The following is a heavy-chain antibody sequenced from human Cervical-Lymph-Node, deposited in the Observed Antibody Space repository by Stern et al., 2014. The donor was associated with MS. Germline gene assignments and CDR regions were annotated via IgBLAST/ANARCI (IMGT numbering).Heavy chain of an antibody. CDR1: GGSISSYY. CDR2: IYYSGST. V-gene: IGHV4-59*01. D-gene: IGHD2-2*01. CDR3: ARVCCSSTSCYSCMDV. Sequence: QVQLQESGPGLVKPSETLSLTCTVSGGSISSYYWSWIRQPPGKGLEWIGYIYYSGSTNYNPSLKSRVTISVDTSKNQFSLKLSSVTAADTAVYYCARVCCSSTSCYSCMDVWGQGTTVTVSS. J-gene: IGHJ6*02.